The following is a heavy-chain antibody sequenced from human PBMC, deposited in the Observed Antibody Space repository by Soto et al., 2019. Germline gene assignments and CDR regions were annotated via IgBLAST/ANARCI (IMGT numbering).Heavy chain of an antibody. V-gene: IGHV3-53*01. D-gene: IGHD1-26*01. CDR2: IYSGGTT. Sequence: PGGSLRLSCAASGFIVSSHFMNWVRQAPGKGLEWVSVIYSGGTTYYADSAKGRFTISRDISKNTLCLQMNSLRAEDTAVYYCARSGSYVNGFDYWGQGSLVTVSS. CDR1: GFIVSSHF. J-gene: IGHJ4*02. CDR3: ARSGSYVNGFDY.